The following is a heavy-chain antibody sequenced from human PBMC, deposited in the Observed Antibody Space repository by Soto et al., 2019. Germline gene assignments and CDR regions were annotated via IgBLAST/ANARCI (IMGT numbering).Heavy chain of an antibody. V-gene: IGHV3-23*01. Sequence: GGSLRLSCAASGFTFSSYAMSWVRQAPGKGLEWVSAISGSGGSTDYADSVKGRFTISRDNSKNTLYRQMNSLRAEDTAVYSWAKGGGSYHDDAFDIWGQGTMVTVSS. CDR2: ISGSGGST. D-gene: IGHD1-26*01. CDR1: GFTFSSYA. J-gene: IGHJ3*02. CDR3: AKGGGSYHDDAFDI.